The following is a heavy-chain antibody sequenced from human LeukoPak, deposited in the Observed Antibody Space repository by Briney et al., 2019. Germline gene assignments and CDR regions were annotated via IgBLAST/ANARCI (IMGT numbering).Heavy chain of an antibody. CDR3: ARVRGAGYMDV. D-gene: IGHD3-16*01. CDR2: ISPHKDRS. J-gene: IGHJ6*03. CDR1: GYTFISYG. V-gene: IGHV1-18*04. Sequence: ASVKVSCKASGYTFISYGINWVRQAPGQGLEWMAYISPHKDRSHYAQNFQGRVAMTTDTSTTTAYMELSSLRSDDTAIYYCARVRGAGYMDVWGNGTTVTISS.